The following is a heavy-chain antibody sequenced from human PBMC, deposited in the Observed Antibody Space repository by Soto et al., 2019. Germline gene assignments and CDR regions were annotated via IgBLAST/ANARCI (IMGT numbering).Heavy chain of an antibody. CDR3: AKTIHGNAFDI. CDR1: GFIFSSYV. D-gene: IGHD3-9*01. Sequence: PGGSLRLSCAASGFIFSSYVMYWVRQAPGKGLEWVAVISYDGSNKYYADSVKGRFTISRDNSKNTLYLQMNSLRAEDTAVYYCAKTIHGNAFDIWGQGTMVTVSS. J-gene: IGHJ3*02. V-gene: IGHV3-30*18. CDR2: ISYDGSNK.